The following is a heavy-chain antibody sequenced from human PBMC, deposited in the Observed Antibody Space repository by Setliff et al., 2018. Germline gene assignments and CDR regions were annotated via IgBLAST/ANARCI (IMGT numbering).Heavy chain of an antibody. D-gene: IGHD2-8*01. CDR2: ISPYSGKT. Sequence: ASVKVSCKTSGYIFNDYGIAWVRQAPGQGLEWLAWISPYSGKTYNSPSLHGRLTLTTDTSTATAHMELRNLAFNDTAVYYCSRLVRFCTRTSCQRLSGGEFWGQGTLVTVSS. J-gene: IGHJ4*02. V-gene: IGHV1-18*01. CDR3: SRLVRFCTRTSCQRLSGGEF. CDR1: GYIFNDYG.